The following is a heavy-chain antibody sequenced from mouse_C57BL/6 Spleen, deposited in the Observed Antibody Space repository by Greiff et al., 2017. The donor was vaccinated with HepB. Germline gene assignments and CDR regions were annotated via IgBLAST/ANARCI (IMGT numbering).Heavy chain of an antibody. V-gene: IGHV2-2*01. D-gene: IGHD2-4*01. CDR3: ASYDYDGTWFAY. CDR2: IWSGGST. J-gene: IGHJ3*01. CDR1: GFSLTSYG. Sequence: VQGVESGPGLVQPSQSLSITCTVSGFSLTSYGVHWVRQSPGKGLEWLGVIWSGGSTDYNAAFISRLSISKDNSKSQVFFKMNSLQADDTAIYYCASYDYDGTWFAYWGQGTLVTVSA.